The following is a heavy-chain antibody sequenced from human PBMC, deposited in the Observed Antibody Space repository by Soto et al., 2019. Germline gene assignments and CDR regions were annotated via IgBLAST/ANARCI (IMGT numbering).Heavy chain of an antibody. CDR1: GGSISSYY. D-gene: IGHD2-15*01. CDR2: IHYSGST. CDR3: ARYCSGGSCYFYAFDI. Sequence: SETLSLTCTVSGGSISSYYWSWIRQSPGKRLEWIGYIHYSGSTKSNPSLKSRVTISVDTSRNQVSLKLSSVTAADSAVYYCARYCSGGSCYFYAFDIWGQGTMVTVSS. V-gene: IGHV4-59*12. J-gene: IGHJ3*02.